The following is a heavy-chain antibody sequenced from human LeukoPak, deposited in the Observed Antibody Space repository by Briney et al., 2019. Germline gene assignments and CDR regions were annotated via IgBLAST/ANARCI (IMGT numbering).Heavy chain of an antibody. CDR3: ARRSVVPVPYYFDY. CDR1: GGSFSGYY. D-gene: IGHD6-6*01. J-gene: IGHJ4*02. Sequence: SETLSLTCAVYGGSFSGYYWSWIRQPPGKGLEWIGEINHSGSTNYNPSLKSRVTISVGTSKNQFSLKLSSVTAADTAVYYCARRSVVPVPYYFDYWGQGTLVTVSS. V-gene: IGHV4-34*01. CDR2: INHSGST.